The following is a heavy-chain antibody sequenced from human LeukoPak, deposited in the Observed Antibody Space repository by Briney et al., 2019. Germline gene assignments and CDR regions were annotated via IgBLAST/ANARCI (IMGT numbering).Heavy chain of an antibody. CDR1: GYTFTGYY. D-gene: IGHD3-22*01. Sequence: SVKVSCKASGYTFTGYYMHWVRQAPGQGLEWMGGIIPIFGTANYAQKFQGRVTITTDESTSTAYMELSSLRSEDTAVYYCARADSSGYYYDGGYWGQGTLVTVSS. CDR3: ARADSSGYYYDGGY. J-gene: IGHJ4*02. CDR2: IIPIFGTA. V-gene: IGHV1-69*05.